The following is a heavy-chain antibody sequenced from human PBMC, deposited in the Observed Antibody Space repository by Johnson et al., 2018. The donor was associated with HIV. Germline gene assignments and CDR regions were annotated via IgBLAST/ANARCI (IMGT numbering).Heavy chain of an antibody. CDR2: ISYDVGSK. CDR3: ARLPSGYSRDDLDI. J-gene: IGHJ3*02. V-gene: IGHV3-30*03. Sequence: QVQLVESGGGLVQPGGSLRLSCAAPGFTFDDYGMSWVRQPPGKGLEWVAIISYDVGSKYYADSVKGRFTVSRDNSKNTLYLQINSLRPEDTAVYYCARLPSGYSRDDLDIWGQGTMVTVSS. D-gene: IGHD5-18*01. CDR1: GFTFDDYG.